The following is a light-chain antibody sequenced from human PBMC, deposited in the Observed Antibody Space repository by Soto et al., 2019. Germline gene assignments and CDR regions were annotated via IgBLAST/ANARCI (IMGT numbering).Light chain of an antibody. V-gene: IGLV2-14*01. CDR1: SSDVGGYNY. Sequence: QSVLTQPASVSGSPGQSITISCTGTSSDVGGYNYVSWYQQHPGKAPKLMIYDVSNRPSGVSNRFSGSKSGNTASLTISGLQAEDEADYYCSSHTRSSTSYLFGTGTKVTVL. CDR3: SSHTRSSTSYL. CDR2: DVS. J-gene: IGLJ1*01.